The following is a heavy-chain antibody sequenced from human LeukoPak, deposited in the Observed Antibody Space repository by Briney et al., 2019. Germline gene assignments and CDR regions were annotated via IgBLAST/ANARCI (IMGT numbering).Heavy chain of an antibody. D-gene: IGHD3-9*01. J-gene: IGHJ6*04. CDR2: IYHSGST. CDR3: FFFRQKTAYDILTGSGYYGMDV. CDR1: GGSISSSNW. Sequence: PSGTLSLNCAVAGGSISSSNWWSWVRQPPWNGPEWIWEIYHSGSTNYNPSLKSRVTISVDKSKNQFSLKLSSVTAADTAVYYCFFFRQKTAYDILTGSGYYGMDVWGKETTVTVSS. V-gene: IGHV4-4*02.